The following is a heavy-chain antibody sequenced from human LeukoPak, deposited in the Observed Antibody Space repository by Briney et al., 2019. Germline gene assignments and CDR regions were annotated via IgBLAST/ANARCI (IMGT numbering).Heavy chain of an antibody. Sequence: ASVKVSCKASGYTFTSYDINWVRQATGQRLESMGWMNPNSGNTGYAQKFQGRVTMTRNTSISTAYMELSSLRSEDTAVYYCARSGQWPYDWFDPWGQGTLVTVSS. CDR1: GYTFTSYD. J-gene: IGHJ5*02. CDR3: ARSGQWPYDWFDP. CDR2: MNPNSGNT. V-gene: IGHV1-8*01. D-gene: IGHD6-19*01.